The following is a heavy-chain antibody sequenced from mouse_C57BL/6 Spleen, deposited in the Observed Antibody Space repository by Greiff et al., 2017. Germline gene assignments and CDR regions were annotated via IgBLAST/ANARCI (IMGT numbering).Heavy chain of an antibody. V-gene: IGHV10-1*01. D-gene: IGHD2-5*01. CDR3: VRLSNYPLNAMDY. CDR2: IRSKSNIYAT. J-gene: IGHJ4*01. Sequence: EVQGVESGGGLVQPKGSLKLSCAASGFSFNTYAMNWVRQAPGKGLEWVARIRSKSNIYATYYADSVKDRFTISRDDSESMLYLQMNNLKTEDTAMYYCVRLSNYPLNAMDYWGQGTSVTVSS. CDR1: GFSFNTYA.